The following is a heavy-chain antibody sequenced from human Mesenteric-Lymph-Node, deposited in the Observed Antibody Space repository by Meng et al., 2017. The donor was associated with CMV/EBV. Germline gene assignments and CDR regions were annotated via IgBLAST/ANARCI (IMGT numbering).Heavy chain of an antibody. CDR3: ARGSGSYYY. Sequence: LTCTVSGGSVSSGNYYWSWIRQPPGKGLEWIGEINHSGSTNYNPSLKSRVTISVDTSKNQFSLKLSSVTAADTAVYYCARGSGSYYYWGQGTLVTVSS. J-gene: IGHJ4*02. V-gene: IGHV4-61*01. D-gene: IGHD1-26*01. CDR2: INHSGST. CDR1: GGSVSSGNYY.